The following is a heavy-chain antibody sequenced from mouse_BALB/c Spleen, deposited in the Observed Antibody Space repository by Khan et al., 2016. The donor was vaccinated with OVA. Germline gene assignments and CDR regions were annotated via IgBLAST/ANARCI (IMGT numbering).Heavy chain of an antibody. CDR3: ARGGGTDAIDY. Sequence: EVELVESGGGLVQPGGSRKLSCAASGFTFSDYGMAWVRQAPGKGLEWVAFISDLAYTFYYADTVTGRFTLSRENAKNTLYLEMSSLRSGDTAMYYCARGGGTDAIDYWGQGTLVTVSA. CDR1: GFTFSDYG. J-gene: IGHJ3*01. V-gene: IGHV5-15*02. CDR2: ISDLAYTF.